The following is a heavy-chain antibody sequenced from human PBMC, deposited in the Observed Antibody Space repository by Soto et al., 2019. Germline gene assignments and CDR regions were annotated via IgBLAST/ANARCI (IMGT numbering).Heavy chain of an antibody. J-gene: IGHJ4*02. Sequence: ASVKVSCKASGYTFTSYYMHWVRQAPGQGLEWMGIINPSGGSTSYAQKFQGRVTMTRDTSTSTVYMELSSLRSEDTAVYYCARGIFGVVIIAYFDYWGQGTLVTVSS. CDR3: ARGIFGVVIIAYFDY. D-gene: IGHD3-3*01. CDR1: GYTFTSYY. V-gene: IGHV1-46*01. CDR2: INPSGGST.